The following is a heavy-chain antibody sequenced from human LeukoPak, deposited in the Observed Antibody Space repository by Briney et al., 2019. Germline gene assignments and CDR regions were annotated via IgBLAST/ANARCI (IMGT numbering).Heavy chain of an antibody. Sequence: GESLKISCKGSQYTFSNYWIGWVRQMPGKGLEWMGLIYPGDSDTRYGPSFKGQVTISVDKSITTAYLQWSSLKASDTAMYYCASLSYSYESSGFDSWGQGTLVIASS. D-gene: IGHD3-22*01. J-gene: IGHJ5*01. CDR3: ASLSYSYESSGFDS. CDR2: IYPGDSDT. CDR1: QYTFSNYW. V-gene: IGHV5-51*01.